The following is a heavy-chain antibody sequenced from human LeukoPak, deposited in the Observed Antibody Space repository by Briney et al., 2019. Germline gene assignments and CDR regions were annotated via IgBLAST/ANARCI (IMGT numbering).Heavy chain of an antibody. Sequence: SETLSLTCAVYAGSFSGYYWSWLRQPPGKGLEWLGEINHSGSTNYNPSLKSRVTISVDTYKNQGSLKLRSVAAAYTAVYYCATSTTVTTFDYWGQGTLVTVSS. J-gene: IGHJ4*02. D-gene: IGHD4-11*01. CDR2: INHSGST. CDR3: ATSTTVTTFDY. V-gene: IGHV4-34*01. CDR1: AGSFSGYY.